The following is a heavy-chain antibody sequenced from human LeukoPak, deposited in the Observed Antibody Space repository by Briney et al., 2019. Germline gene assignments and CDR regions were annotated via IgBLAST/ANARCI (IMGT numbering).Heavy chain of an antibody. Sequence: GSLRLSCAASGFTFSSYAMSWIRQPPGKGLEWIGSIYYSGSTYYNPSLKSRVTISVDTSKNQFSLKLSSVTAADTAVYYCARDVPAGDKRDGYIKGHFDYWGQGTLVTVSS. CDR2: IYYSGST. CDR3: ARDVPAGDKRDGYIKGHFDY. D-gene: IGHD5-24*01. CDR1: GFTFSSYA. V-gene: IGHV4-39*07. J-gene: IGHJ4*02.